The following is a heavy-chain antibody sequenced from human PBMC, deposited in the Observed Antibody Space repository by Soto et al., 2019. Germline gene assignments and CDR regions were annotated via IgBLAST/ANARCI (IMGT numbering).Heavy chain of an antibody. J-gene: IGHJ6*02. CDR3: VRDWSTFWVMAG. D-gene: IGHD7-27*01. CDR2: IKQDGSEK. Sequence: PVGSLRLSCGASGFTFSTYWMNWVRQAPGKGLEWVANIKQDGSEKYYVDSVKGRFAISRDNAKDSMFLQMNNLRAEDTAVYYWVRDWSTFWVMAGWAHRTTVTV. V-gene: IGHV3-7*01. CDR1: GFTFSTYW.